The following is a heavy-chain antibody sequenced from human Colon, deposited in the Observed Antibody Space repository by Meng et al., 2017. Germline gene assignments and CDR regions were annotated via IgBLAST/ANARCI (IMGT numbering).Heavy chain of an antibody. CDR2: IYHSGST. CDR3: ASGRKYCSSTSCYGQFNY. V-gene: IGHV4-4*02. D-gene: IGHD2-2*01. J-gene: IGHJ4*02. CDR1: GGSISSSNW. Sequence: GQLQESGPGLVKPSGTLSLTCAVSGGSISSSNWWSWVRQPLGKGLEWIGEIYHSGSTNYNPSLKSRVTISVDKSKNQFSLKLSSVTAADTAVYYCASGRKYCSSTSCYGQFNYWGQGTLVTVSS.